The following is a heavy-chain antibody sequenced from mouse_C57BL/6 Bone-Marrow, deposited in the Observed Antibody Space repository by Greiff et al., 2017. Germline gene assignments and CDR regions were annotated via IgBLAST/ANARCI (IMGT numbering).Heavy chain of an antibody. Sequence: VQRVESGPELVKPGASVKISCKASGYAFSSSWMNWVKQRPGKGLEWIGRIYPGDGDTNYNGKFKGKATLTADKSSSTAYMQLSSLTSEDSAVYFCARLLLTYDWAMDYWGQGTSVTVSS. CDR1: GYAFSSSW. CDR3: ARLLLTYDWAMDY. V-gene: IGHV1-82*01. D-gene: IGHD2-12*01. J-gene: IGHJ4*01. CDR2: IYPGDGDT.